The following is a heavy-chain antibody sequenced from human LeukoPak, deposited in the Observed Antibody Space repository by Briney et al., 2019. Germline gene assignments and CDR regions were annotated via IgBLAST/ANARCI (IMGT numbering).Heavy chain of an antibody. D-gene: IGHD6-6*01. J-gene: IGHJ4*02. Sequence: GGSLGLSCAASGFTVSSTYLTWVRQAPGKGLEWLSVIYSGGYTYYADSVKGRFFISRDISENMVYLQMNSLSVGDTAVYFCARGRPAHYFDSWGPGTLVTVS. V-gene: IGHV3-66*01. CDR1: GFTVSSTY. CDR2: IYSGGYT. CDR3: ARGRPAHYFDS.